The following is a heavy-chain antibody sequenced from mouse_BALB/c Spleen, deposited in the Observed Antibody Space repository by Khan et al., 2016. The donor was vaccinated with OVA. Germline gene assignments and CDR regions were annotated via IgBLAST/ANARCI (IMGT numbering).Heavy chain of an antibody. CDR3: ARGSGNSRFAY. Sequence: QVQLKESGAELVRPGVSVKISCKGSGYTFTDFAMHWVKQSHAKSLEWIGVISTYYGDATYNQKFKGKATMTVDKSSSTAYVELARLTSEDSAIYCCARGSGNSRFAYWGQGTLVTVSA. V-gene: IGHV1S137*01. CDR1: GYTFTDFA. CDR2: ISTYYGDA. J-gene: IGHJ3*01. D-gene: IGHD1-3*01.